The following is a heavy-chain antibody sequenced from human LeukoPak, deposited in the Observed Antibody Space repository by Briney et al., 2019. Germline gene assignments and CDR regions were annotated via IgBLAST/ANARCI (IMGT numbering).Heavy chain of an antibody. CDR1: GGSFSSGGYY. D-gene: IGHD2-2*01. CDR2: LHYSGST. CDR3: ARHPGGYQLFARFDP. J-gene: IGHJ5*02. Sequence: SETLSLTCSVSGGSFSSGGYYWSWIRQSPGKGLEWIGYLHYSGSTYYNPSLKSRVTISVDTSKNQFSLKLSSVTAADTAVYFCARHPGGYQLFARFDPWGQGTLVTVSS. V-gene: IGHV4-39*01.